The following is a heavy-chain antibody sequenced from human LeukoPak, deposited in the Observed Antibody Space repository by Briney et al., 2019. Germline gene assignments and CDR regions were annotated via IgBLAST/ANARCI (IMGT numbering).Heavy chain of an antibody. V-gene: IGHV3-23*01. CDR2: ISGSGDST. Sequence: GGSLRLSCAASGFTFSSCAMTCVRQAPGKGLEWVSAISGSGDSTYYADSVKGRFTISRDNSKSTLFLQMNSLRAEDTAVYYCAKRGINWGPIDYWGQGTLVTVSS. CDR3: AKRGINWGPIDY. CDR1: GFTFSSCA. D-gene: IGHD7-27*01. J-gene: IGHJ4*02.